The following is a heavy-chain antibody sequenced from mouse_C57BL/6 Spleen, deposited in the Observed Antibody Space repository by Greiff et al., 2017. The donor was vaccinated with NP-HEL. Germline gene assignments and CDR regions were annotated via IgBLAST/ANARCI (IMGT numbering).Heavy chain of an antibody. CDR2: IYPGDGDT. J-gene: IGHJ1*03. D-gene: IGHD2-5*01. Sequence: QVQLQQSGPELVKPGASVKISCKASGYAFSSSWMNWVKQRPGKGLEWIGRIYPGDGDTNYNGKFKGKATLTADKSSSTAYMQLSSLTSKDSAVYFCARVGVYYSHYDWYFDVWGTGTTVTVSS. V-gene: IGHV1-82*01. CDR3: ARVGVYYSHYDWYFDV. CDR1: GYAFSSSW.